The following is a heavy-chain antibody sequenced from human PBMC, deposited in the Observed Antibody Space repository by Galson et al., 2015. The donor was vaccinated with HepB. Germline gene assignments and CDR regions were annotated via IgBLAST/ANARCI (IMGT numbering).Heavy chain of an antibody. D-gene: IGHD6-13*01. CDR1: GGTFSSYA. CDR2: IIPIFGTA. Sequence: SCKASGGTFSSYAISWVRQAPGQGLEWMGGIIPIFGTANYAQKFQGRVTITADESTSTAYMELSSLRSEDTAVYCCARGMYSSSWFDYWGQGTLVTVSS. V-gene: IGHV1-69*01. CDR3: ARGMYSSSWFDY. J-gene: IGHJ4*02.